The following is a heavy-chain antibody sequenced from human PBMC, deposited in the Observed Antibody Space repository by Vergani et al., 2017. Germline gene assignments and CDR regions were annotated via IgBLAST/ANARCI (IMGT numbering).Heavy chain of an antibody. Sequence: EVELVQSGPEMRKPGESLKISCKGSEYSFGNYWIGWVRQMPGKGLEWIGIIYPADSDTRYSPFFQGQVTISADKSISTAFLQWDSLKASDTALYYCARHTTYTDSWGQGTLVTVSS. CDR2: IYPADSDT. V-gene: IGHV5-51*01. J-gene: IGHJ4*02. CDR1: EYSFGNYW. D-gene: IGHD1-1*01. CDR3: ARHTTYTDS.